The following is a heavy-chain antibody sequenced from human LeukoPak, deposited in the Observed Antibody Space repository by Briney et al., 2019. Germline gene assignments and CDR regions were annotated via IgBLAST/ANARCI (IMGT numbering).Heavy chain of an antibody. V-gene: IGHV1-2*02. D-gene: IGHD2/OR15-2a*01. CDR1: GCTFIGYY. CDR3: ARDSSPYYHYNMDV. Sequence: ASVKVSCKASGCTFIGYYMHWVRQAPGQGLEWMGWINPNSGGTAYVQKFQGRVTMTRDTSISTAFLEVSRLRSDDTAVYYCARDSSPYYHYNMDVWGTGTTVTVSS. CDR2: INPNSGGT. J-gene: IGHJ6*03.